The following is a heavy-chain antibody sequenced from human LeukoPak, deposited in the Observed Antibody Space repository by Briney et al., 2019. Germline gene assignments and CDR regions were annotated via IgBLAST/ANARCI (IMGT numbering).Heavy chain of an antibody. CDR1: GGSFSGYY. J-gene: IGHJ6*03. Sequence: SQTLSLACAVYGGSFSGYYWSWIRQPPGKGLEWIGEINHSGSTNYNPSLKSRVTISVDTSKNQFSLKLSSVTAADTAVYYCARGVRYSNYYYYYYMDGWGKGTTVTASS. D-gene: IGHD4-11*01. CDR3: ARGVRYSNYYYYYYMDG. CDR2: INHSGST. V-gene: IGHV4-34*01.